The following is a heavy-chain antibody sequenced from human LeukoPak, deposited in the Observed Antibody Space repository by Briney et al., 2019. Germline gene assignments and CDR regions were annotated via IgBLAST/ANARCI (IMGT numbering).Heavy chain of an antibody. J-gene: IGHJ4*02. Sequence: TGGSLRLSCAASGFTFSSYAMSWVRQAPGKGLEWVSAISGSGGSTYYADSVKGRFTISRDNSKNTLYLQMSSLRAEDTAVYYCVKDNGGYSYGLFDYWGQGTLVTVSS. D-gene: IGHD5-18*01. CDR2: ISGSGGST. V-gene: IGHV3-23*01. CDR1: GFTFSSYA. CDR3: VKDNGGYSYGLFDY.